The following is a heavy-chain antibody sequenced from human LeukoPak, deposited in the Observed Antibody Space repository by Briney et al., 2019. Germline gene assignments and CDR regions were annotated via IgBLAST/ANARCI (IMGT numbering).Heavy chain of an antibody. Sequence: SETLSLTCTVSGGSISSYHWSWIRQPPGKGLEWIGYIYYSGSTNYNPSLKSRVTITVDTSKNQFSLKLSSVTAADTAVYYCARREDSGSSGYYGLWGQGTLVTVSS. V-gene: IGHV4-59*08. D-gene: IGHD3-22*01. J-gene: IGHJ4*02. CDR2: IYYSGST. CDR1: GGSISSYH. CDR3: ARREDSGSSGYYGL.